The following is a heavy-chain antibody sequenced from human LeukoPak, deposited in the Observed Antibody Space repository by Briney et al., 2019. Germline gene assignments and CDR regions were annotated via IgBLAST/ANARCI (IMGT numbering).Heavy chain of an antibody. CDR2: IYHSGST. CDR3: ARVQQSQIDYYFDY. D-gene: IGHD3-9*01. CDR1: GGSIADYY. V-gene: IGHV4-38-2*02. J-gene: IGHJ4*02. Sequence: SETLSLTCTVSGGSIADYYWGWIRQPPGKGLEWIGSIYHSGSTYYNPSLKSRVTISVDTSKNQFSLKLSSVTAADTAVYYCARVQQSQIDYYFDYWGQGTLVTVSS.